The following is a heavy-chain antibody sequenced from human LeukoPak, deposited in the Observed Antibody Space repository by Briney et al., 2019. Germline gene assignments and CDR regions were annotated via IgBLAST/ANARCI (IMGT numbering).Heavy chain of an antibody. D-gene: IGHD5-12*01. CDR1: GGSISSSRYY. CDR2: IYYSGST. V-gene: IGHV4-39*01. CDR3: ATWGVATNYFDY. J-gene: IGHJ4*02. Sequence: SETLSLTCTVSGGSISSSRYYWGWIRQPPGRWLEWIGSIYYSGSTYYNPSLKSRVTISVDTSNNQSSLKLSSVTAADTAVYCCATWGVATNYFDYWGQGTLVTVSS.